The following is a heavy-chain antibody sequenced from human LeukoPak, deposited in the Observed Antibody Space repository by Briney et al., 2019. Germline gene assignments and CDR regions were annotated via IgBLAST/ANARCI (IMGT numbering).Heavy chain of an antibody. CDR3: IKEMTTVTARYFGY. CDR2: IRSKANSYAT. D-gene: IGHD4-17*01. Sequence: GGSLRLSCAASGFIFSGSVMHWVRQASGKGLEWVGRIRSKANSYATTYGASVKGRFTISRDDSKNTAYLQMNSLKIEDTAVYYCIKEMTTVTARYFGYWGQGTLVTVSS. CDR1: GFIFSGSV. V-gene: IGHV3-73*01. J-gene: IGHJ4*02.